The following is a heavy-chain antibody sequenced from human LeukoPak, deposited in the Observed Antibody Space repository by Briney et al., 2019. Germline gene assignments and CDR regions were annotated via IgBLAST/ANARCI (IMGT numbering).Heavy chain of an antibody. D-gene: IGHD4-23*01. J-gene: IGHJ3*02. CDR3: ARRTGLPGERWYAFDI. V-gene: IGHV4-59*06. CDR2: IYYSGST. CDR1: GVSLSPYY. Sequence: SETLSLTCTVSGVSLSPYYWSWIRQPPGKGLEWIGYIYYSGSTYYNPSLKSRVTISVDTSKNQFSLKLSSVTAADTAVYYCARRTGLPGERWYAFDIWGQGTMVTVSS.